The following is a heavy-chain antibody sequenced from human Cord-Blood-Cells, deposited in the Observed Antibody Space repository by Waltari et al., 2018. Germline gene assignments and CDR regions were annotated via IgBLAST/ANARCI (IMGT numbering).Heavy chain of an antibody. CDR1: GFTFSGSA. CDR3: TTRPPSVVGATDY. J-gene: IGHJ4*02. V-gene: IGHV3-73*01. CDR2: IRSKANSYAT. Sequence: EVQLVESGGGLVQPGGSLKLSCAASGFTFSGSAMHWVSQASGNGREWVGRIRSKANSYATAYAASVKGRFTISRDDSKNTAYLQMNSLKTEDTAVYYCTTRPPSVVGATDYWGQGTLVTVSS. D-gene: IGHD1-26*01.